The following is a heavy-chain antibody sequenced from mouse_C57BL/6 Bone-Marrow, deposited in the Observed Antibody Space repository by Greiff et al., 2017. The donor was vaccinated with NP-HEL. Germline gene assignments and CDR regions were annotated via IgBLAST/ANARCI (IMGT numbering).Heavy chain of an antibody. V-gene: IGHV3-1*01. CDR3: ASGRLYLLSMDY. CDR1: GYSITSGYD. J-gene: IGHJ4*01. CDR2: ISYSGST. D-gene: IGHD2-1*01. Sequence: EVQLQQSGPVMVKPSQSLSLTCTVTGYSITSGYDWHWIRHFPGNKLEWMGYISYSGSTNYNPSLKSRISITHDTSKNHFFLKLNSVTTEDTATNYCASGRLYLLSMDYWGQGTSVTVSS.